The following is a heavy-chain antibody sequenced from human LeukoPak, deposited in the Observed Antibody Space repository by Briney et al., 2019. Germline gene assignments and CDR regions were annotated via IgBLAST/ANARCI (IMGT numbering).Heavy chain of an antibody. CDR1: GFTFSGYS. CDR3: ARGPYDSGPYYFAY. J-gene: IGHJ4*02. V-gene: IGHV3-21*01. CDR2: ISSSSSYI. D-gene: IGHD3-10*01. Sequence: GGSLRLSCAASGFTFSGYSMNWVRQAPGKGLEWVSSISSSSSYIHYADSVKGRFTISRDDAKNSLYLQMNSLRAEDTAVYFCARGPYDSGPYYFAYRGQGTLVTVSS.